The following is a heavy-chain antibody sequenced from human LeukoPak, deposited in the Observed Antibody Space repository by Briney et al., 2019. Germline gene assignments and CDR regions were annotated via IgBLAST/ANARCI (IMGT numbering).Heavy chain of an antibody. V-gene: IGHV3-30-3*01. CDR3: ARRTLYRTGPLDY. J-gene: IGHJ4*02. D-gene: IGHD3-16*02. CDR1: GFTFSSYA. CDR2: ISYDGSNK. Sequence: GGSLRLSCAASGFTFSSYAMHWVRQAPGKGLEWVAVISYDGSNKYYADSVKGRFTISRDNSKNTLYLQMNSLRAEDTAVYYCARRTLYRTGPLDYWGQGTLVTVSS.